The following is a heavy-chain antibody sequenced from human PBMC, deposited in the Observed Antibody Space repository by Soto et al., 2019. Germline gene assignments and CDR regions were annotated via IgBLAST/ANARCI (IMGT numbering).Heavy chain of an antibody. D-gene: IGHD4-17*01. CDR3: ARGQSPNFDRDPLRPPVTRTFDY. CDR2: IIPIFGTA. V-gene: IGHV1-69*06. CDR1: GGTFSSYA. J-gene: IGHJ4*02. Sequence: QVQLVQSGAEVKKPGSSVKVSCKASGGTFSSYAISWVRQAPGQGLEWMGGIIPIFGTANYAQKFQGRVTITGDKSTSTAYMERSSLRSEDTAVYSCARGQSPNFDRDPLRPPVTRTFDYWGQGPRVTVSS.